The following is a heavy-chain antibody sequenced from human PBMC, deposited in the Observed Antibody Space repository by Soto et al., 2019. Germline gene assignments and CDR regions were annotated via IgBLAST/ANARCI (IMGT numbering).Heavy chain of an antibody. V-gene: IGHV3-23*01. CDR1: GFTFSSYA. D-gene: IGHD6-19*01. CDR3: ARRPGQWLVRGFDY. CDR2: ISGSGVST. Sequence: PGGSLRLSCAASGFTFSSYAMSWVRQAPGKGLEWVSAISGSGVSTYYADSVKGRFTISRDNSKNTLYLQMNSLRAEDTAVYYCARRPGQWLVRGFDYWGQGPLVTV. J-gene: IGHJ4*02.